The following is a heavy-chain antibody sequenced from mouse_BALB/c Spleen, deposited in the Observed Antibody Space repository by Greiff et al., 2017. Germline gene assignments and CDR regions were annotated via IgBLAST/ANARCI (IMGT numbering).Heavy chain of an antibody. CDR3: ARGGYNEGKGFAD. J-gene: IGHJ3*01. CDR1: GFTFSDYY. V-gene: IGHV5-4*02. CDR2: ISDGGSYT. D-gene: IGHD3-1*01. Sequence: EVQVVESGGGLVKPGGSLKLSCAASGFTFSDYYMYWVRQTPEKRLEWVATISDGGSYTYYPDSVKGRFTISRDNAKNNLYLQMSSLKSEDTAMYYCARGGYNEGKGFADWGQGTLVTVSA.